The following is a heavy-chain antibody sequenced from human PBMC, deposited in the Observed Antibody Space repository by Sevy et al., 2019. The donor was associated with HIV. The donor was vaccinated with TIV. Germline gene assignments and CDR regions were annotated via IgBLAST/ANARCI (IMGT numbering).Heavy chain of an antibody. CDR3: ARDRGEILSAAFDY. CDR2: ISYDGRNNK. D-gene: IGHD3-16*01. Sequence: GGSLRLSCAASGFTFSDYRMHWVRQAPGKGLEWVAVISYDGRNNKYNADSVKGRFTISRDNSKNTVYLQMNSLRAEDTAISYCARDRGEILSAAFDYWGQGTLVTVSS. J-gene: IGHJ4*02. CDR1: GFTFSDYR. V-gene: IGHV3-30*04.